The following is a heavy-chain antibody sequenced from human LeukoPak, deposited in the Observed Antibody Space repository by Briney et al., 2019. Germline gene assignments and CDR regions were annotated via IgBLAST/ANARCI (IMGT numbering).Heavy chain of an antibody. Sequence: SETLSLTCTVSGDSISSYYWSWMRQPPGKGLGWIGHIANTGSTKYNPSLKSRVTISLDTSKNQFSLKLTSVSATDTAVYYCAGDITTSWYYYWGRGTLVTVSS. CDR3: AGDITTSWYYY. V-gene: IGHV4-59*08. D-gene: IGHD2-2*01. J-gene: IGHJ4*02. CDR2: IANTGST. CDR1: GDSISSYY.